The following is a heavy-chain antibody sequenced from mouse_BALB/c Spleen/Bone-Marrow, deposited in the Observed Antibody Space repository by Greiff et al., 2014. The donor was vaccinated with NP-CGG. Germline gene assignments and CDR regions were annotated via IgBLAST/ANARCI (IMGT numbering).Heavy chain of an antibody. J-gene: IGHJ3*01. CDR1: GYTFTSYV. D-gene: IGHD2-14*01. V-gene: IGHV1-14*01. Sequence: EVQLVESGPELVKPGASVKMSCKASGYTFTSYVMHWVKQKPGQGLEWIGYINPYNDGTKYSEKFKGKATLTSDKSSSTAYMELSSLTSEDSAVYYCARRGYRYDGFAYWGQGTLVTVSA. CDR3: ARRGYRYDGFAY. CDR2: INPYNDGT.